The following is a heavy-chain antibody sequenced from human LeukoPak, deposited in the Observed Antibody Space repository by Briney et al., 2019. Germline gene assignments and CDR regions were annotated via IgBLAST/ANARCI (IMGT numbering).Heavy chain of an antibody. V-gene: IGHV1-2*02. CDR1: GYTFTGYY. CDR2: INPNSGGT. D-gene: IGHD6-13*01. Sequence: ASVKVSCKASGYTFTGYYMHWVRQAPGQGLEWMGWINPNSGGTNYAQKFQGRVTMNRDTSISTAYMELSRLRSDDTAVYYCARDPAPQTSSSWYFYYYYYMDVWGKGTTVTISS. CDR3: ARDPAPQTSSSWYFYYYYYMDV. J-gene: IGHJ6*03.